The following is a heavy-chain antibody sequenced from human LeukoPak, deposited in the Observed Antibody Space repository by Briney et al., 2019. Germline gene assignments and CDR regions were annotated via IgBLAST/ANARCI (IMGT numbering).Heavy chain of an antibody. J-gene: IGHJ4*02. V-gene: IGHV3-48*03. CDR3: ARENFVQADTGYFHY. CDR2: VGSRAGII. D-gene: IGHD2-8*01. CDR1: VFTFCSFE. Sequence: GGSLRVSRAHSVFTFCSFEITSGCQAPGQGLEWVSYVGSRAGIIYYADSVKGRFTISRDNAKNSLYLQMNSLRAEDTAVYYCARENFVQADTGYFHYWGQGTLVTVSS.